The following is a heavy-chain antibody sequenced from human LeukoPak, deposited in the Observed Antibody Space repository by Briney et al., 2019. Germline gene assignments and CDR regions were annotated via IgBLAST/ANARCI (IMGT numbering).Heavy chain of an antibody. Sequence: KTSETLSLTCSVSNGSISSHFWTWVRQPPGKGLEWIGHIHYSGSTNYNPSLKGRVTMSLDTSKNQFSLKLTSVTAADTAIFYCARLRPLLDQLLYFAFDSWGQGTLVTVSS. CDR2: IHYSGST. CDR3: ARLRPLLDQLLYFAFDS. CDR1: NGSISSHF. J-gene: IGHJ4*02. D-gene: IGHD2-2*02. V-gene: IGHV4-59*11.